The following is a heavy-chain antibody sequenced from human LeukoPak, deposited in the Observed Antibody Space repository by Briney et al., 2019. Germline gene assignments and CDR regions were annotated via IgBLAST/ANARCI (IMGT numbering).Heavy chain of an antibody. CDR3: ARDDSGYGKFDY. CDR2: IYYSGST. CDR1: GGSISSGGHY. D-gene: IGHD5-12*01. J-gene: IGHJ4*02. V-gene: IGHV4-31*03. Sequence: PSETLSLTCTVSGGSISSGGHYWSWIRQHPGQGLEWIGYIYYSGSTYYNPSLKSRVTISVDTSKNQFSLKLSSVTAADTAVYYCARDDSGYGKFDYWGQGTLVTVSS.